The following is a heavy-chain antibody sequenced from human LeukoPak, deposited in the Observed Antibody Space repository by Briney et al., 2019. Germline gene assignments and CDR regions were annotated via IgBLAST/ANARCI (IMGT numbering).Heavy chain of an antibody. J-gene: IGHJ4*02. Sequence: ASVKVSCKASGYTFTGYYMHWVRQAPGQGLEWMGWINPNSGGTNYAQKFQGWVTMTRDTSISTAYMELSRLRSDDTAMYYCARRWRRWEPFDYWGQGTLVTVSS. CDR1: GYTFTGYY. V-gene: IGHV1-2*04. CDR3: ARRWRRWEPFDY. CDR2: INPNSGGT. D-gene: IGHD1-26*01.